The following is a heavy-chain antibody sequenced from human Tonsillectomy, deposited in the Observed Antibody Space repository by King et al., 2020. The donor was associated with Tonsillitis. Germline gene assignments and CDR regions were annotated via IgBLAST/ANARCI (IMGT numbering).Heavy chain of an antibody. J-gene: IGHJ2*01. CDR2: IAYDASYE. CDR1: GFTFSNYD. Sequence: VQLVESGGGVVQPGRSLRLSCAASGFTFSNYDMHWVRQAPGQGLEWVALIAYDASYENYADSVKGRFAISRDNSKNRLYLEMNSVRVEDTAVYYCAKDGIGLSYWYFDLWGRGTLVTVSS. V-gene: IGHV3-30*18. D-gene: IGHD3-16*01. CDR3: AKDGIGLSYWYFDL.